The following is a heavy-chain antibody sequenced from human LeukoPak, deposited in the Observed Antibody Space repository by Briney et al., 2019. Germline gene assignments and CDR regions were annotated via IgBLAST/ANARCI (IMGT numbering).Heavy chain of an antibody. J-gene: IGHJ4*02. CDR3: AYLPRGYGDR. CDR2: IKQDGSEK. CDR1: GFTLSSYW. Sequence: PGGSLRLSCAASGFTLSSYWMSWVRRAPGKGPEWVANIKQDGSEKYYVDYVKGRFTIYRDNAKNSLYLQMNSLRAEDTAVYYCAYLPRGYGDRWGQGTLVTVST. D-gene: IGHD3-22*01. V-gene: IGHV3-7*01.